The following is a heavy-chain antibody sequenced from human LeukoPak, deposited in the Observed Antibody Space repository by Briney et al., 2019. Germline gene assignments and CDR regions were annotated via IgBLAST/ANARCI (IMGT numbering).Heavy chain of an antibody. J-gene: IGHJ4*02. Sequence: PSGTLSLTCAVSGGSMSDHYWSWIRQPPGMTLQWIGYIYATGSTNYNPSLKSRVTISVDTSKNHFSLRLRSVTAADTAVYFCAKRGVVIRGILVIGYHTEAYHYDHWGQGTLVTVSS. D-gene: IGHD3-10*01. CDR3: AKRGVVIRGILVIGYHTEAYHYDH. CDR1: GGSMSDHY. V-gene: IGHV4-4*09. CDR2: IYATGST.